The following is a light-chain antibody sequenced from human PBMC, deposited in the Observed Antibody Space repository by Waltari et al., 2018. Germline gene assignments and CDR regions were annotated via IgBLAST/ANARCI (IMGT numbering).Light chain of an antibody. Sequence: DSQMSHSPSSLSASVGDRVTITCQASQDISNYLNWYQQKPGKAPNVLIYDASRLRTGVPSRFSGSGSGTDFTLTINSLQPEDVAAYYCQQYDNLPLTFGGGTKVEI. V-gene: IGKV1-33*01. CDR2: DAS. CDR1: QDISNY. CDR3: QQYDNLPLT. J-gene: IGKJ4*01.